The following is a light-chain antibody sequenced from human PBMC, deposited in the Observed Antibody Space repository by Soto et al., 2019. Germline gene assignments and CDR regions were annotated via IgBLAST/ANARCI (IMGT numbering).Light chain of an antibody. CDR2: LGS. CDR1: QSLLHSNGYNY. Sequence: DIVMTQSPRSLPVTPGEPASISCRSSQSLLHSNGYNYLDWYLQKPGQSPQLLIYLGSNRASGVPDRFSGSGSGTDFTLKISRVEGEDVGVLSCMQALQTPPTFGQGTKVEIK. CDR3: MQALQTPPT. V-gene: IGKV2-28*01. J-gene: IGKJ1*01.